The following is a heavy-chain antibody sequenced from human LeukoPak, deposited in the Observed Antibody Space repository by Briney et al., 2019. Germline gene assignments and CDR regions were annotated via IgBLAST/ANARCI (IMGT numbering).Heavy chain of an antibody. V-gene: IGHV4-34*01. CDR3: ASLTSGSSGWRTSRDY. CDR1: GGSFSGYY. CDR2: INHSGST. Sequence: SETLSLTCAVYGGSFSGYYWSWIRQPPGKGLEWIGEINHSGSTNYNPSLKSRVTISVDTSKNQFSLKLSSVTAADTAVFYCASLTSGSSGWRTSRDYWGQGTLVTVSS. J-gene: IGHJ4*02. D-gene: IGHD6-19*01.